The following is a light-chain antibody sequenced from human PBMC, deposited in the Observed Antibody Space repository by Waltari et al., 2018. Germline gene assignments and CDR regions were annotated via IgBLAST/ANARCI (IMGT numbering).Light chain of an antibody. V-gene: IGKV1-27*01. CDR1: QDINND. CDR2: AAS. J-gene: IGKJ4*01. CDR3: QKYDSVPLT. Sequence: DIQMTQSPSSLSTSVGDRVTITCRASQDINNDLAWYQQKPGKVPKLLIYAASNLQSGVPPRFSGSGSGTDFTLTIASLQPEDVASYYCQKYDSVPLTFGGGTKVEIK.